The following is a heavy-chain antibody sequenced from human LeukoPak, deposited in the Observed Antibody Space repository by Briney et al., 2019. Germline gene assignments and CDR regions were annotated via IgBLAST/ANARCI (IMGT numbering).Heavy chain of an antibody. Sequence: PGGSLRLSCAASGFTFDDYAMHWVRQAPGKGLEWVPGISWNSGSIGYADSGKGRFTISRDNAKNSLYLQMNSLRAEDTALYYCAKDSRPFYGSGSYSWGQGTLVTVSS. D-gene: IGHD3-10*01. CDR3: AKDSRPFYGSGSYS. CDR1: GFTFDDYA. J-gene: IGHJ4*02. CDR2: ISWNSGSI. V-gene: IGHV3-9*01.